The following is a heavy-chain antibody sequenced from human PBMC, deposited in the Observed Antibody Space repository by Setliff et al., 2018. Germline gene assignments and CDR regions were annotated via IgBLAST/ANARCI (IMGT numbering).Heavy chain of an antibody. V-gene: IGHV4-59*02. J-gene: IGHJ3*02. CDR1: GASVRSHY. Sequence: SETLSLTCTVSGASVRSHYWSWIRQPPGKGLEWIGFIFYSGDTKSNPSLKSRVTMSVDTSKNQFSLKLSSVTAADTAVYYCVRDAGDGYGVDAYAGGGFDIWGQGTMVTVSS. CDR3: VRDAGDGYGVDAYAGGGFDI. D-gene: IGHD4-17*01. CDR2: IFYSGDT.